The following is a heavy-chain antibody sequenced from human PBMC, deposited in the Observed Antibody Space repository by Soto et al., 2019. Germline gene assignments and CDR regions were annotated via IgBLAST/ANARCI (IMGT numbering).Heavy chain of an antibody. CDR2: ISAHNGNT. D-gene: IGHD1-1*01. V-gene: IGHV1-18*01. Sequence: QVHLVQSGAEVKKPGASVKVSCKGSGYTFTSYGITWVRQAHGQGLEWMGWISAHNGNTDYAQTLQGRVTVTRDTSTSTAYMELRSLRSDDTAVYYCARGRYGDYWGQGALVTVSS. CDR3: ARGRYGDY. CDR1: GYTFTSYG. J-gene: IGHJ4*02.